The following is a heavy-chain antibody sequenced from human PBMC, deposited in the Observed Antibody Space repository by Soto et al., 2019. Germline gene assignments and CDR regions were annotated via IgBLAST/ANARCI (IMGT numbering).Heavy chain of an antibody. Sequence: ASVKVSCKASGYTFTSYAMHWVRQAPGQRLEWMGWINAGNGNTKYSQKFQGRVTITRDTSASTAYMELSSLRSEDTAVYYCAREQHEHIVVVIGRYWGQGTLVTVSS. CDR1: GYTFTSYA. CDR2: INAGNGNT. CDR3: AREQHEHIVVVIGRY. J-gene: IGHJ4*02. V-gene: IGHV1-3*01. D-gene: IGHD2-21*01.